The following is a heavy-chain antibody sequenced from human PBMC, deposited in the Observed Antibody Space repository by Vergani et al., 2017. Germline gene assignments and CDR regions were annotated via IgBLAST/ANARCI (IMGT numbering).Heavy chain of an antibody. CDR3: ASGGHGSENGGALQL. J-gene: IGHJ3*01. CDR1: GYIFSNFW. D-gene: IGHD3-10*01. Sequence: EKQLVQSGSETKKPGESLKISCQAFGYIFSNFWIGWVRQRPGRGLEWMGIIYPGDSDVKSNPTFRGQVIFSVDTSVNTAYLQWRSLQACDTATYFCASGGHGSENGGALQLWGQGTNITVSS. CDR2: IYPGDSDV. V-gene: IGHV5-51*01.